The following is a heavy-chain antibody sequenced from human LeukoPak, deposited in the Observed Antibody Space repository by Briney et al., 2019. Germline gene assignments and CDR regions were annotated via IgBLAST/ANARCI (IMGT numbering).Heavy chain of an antibody. CDR2: ISGSGGST. CDR3: AKDLASYYYDSSGYEY. J-gene: IGHJ4*02. D-gene: IGHD3-22*01. V-gene: IGHV3-23*01. CDR1: GFTFSSYA. Sequence: GGSLRLSCAASGFTFSSYAMSWVRQAPGKGLEWVSAISGSGGSTYYADSVKGRFTISRDNSKNTLYLQMNSLRAEDTAVYYCAKDLASYYYDSSGYEYWGQGTLVTVSS.